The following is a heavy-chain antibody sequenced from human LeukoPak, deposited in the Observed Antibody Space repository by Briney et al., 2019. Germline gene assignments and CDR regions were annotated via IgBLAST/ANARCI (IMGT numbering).Heavy chain of an antibody. CDR1: GYTFTGYY. CDR2: INPNSGGT. D-gene: IGHD2/OR15-2a*01. V-gene: IGHV1-2*04. J-gene: IGHJ3*02. CDR3: ANGYYGAFDI. Sequence: ASVKVSCKASGYTFTGYYMHWVRQAPGQGLEWMGWINPNSGGTNYAQKFQGWVTMTRDTSISTAYMELSSLRSEDTAVYYCANGYYGAFDIWGQGTMVTVSS.